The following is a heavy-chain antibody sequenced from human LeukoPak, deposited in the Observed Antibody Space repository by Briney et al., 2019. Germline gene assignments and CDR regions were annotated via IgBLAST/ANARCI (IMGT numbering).Heavy chain of an antibody. CDR1: GGPFSGYY. CDR3: ARHGGPNPTSNALYNYYMDV. Sequence: SETLSLTCAVSGGPFSGYYWSWIRQPPGKGLEWIGELNHSGSTNYNPSLKSRVTISVDTSKNLFSLKLSSVTAADTAVYYCARHGGPNPTSNALYNYYMDVWGKGTTVTVSS. CDR2: LNHSGST. D-gene: IGHD3-16*01. J-gene: IGHJ6*03. V-gene: IGHV4-34*01.